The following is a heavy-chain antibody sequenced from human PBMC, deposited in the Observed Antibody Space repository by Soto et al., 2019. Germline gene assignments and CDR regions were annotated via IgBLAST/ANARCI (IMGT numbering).Heavy chain of an antibody. V-gene: IGHV3-11*01. CDR2: ISDTSGTI. Sequence: RGSLRLSCEASGFTFSAHYMSWIRQAPGKGLEWVSYISDTSGTIYYADSVRGRFTISRDNAKNSLSLQMNSLRADDTAVYYCARDRQPSSYIGLDVWGQGTTVTSP. CDR3: ARDRQPSSYIGLDV. CDR1: GFTFSAHY. D-gene: IGHD4-4*01. J-gene: IGHJ6*02.